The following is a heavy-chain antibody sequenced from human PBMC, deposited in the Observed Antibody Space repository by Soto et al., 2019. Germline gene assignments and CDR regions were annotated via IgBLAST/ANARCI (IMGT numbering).Heavy chain of an antibody. D-gene: IGHD2-2*01. CDR3: ARGPDIRAYCSSASCYNDY. Sequence: GGSLRLSCAASGFTFSNYWMNWVRQAPGKGLEWVANIKQDGSETHYVDSVKGRFTISRDNAKNSLYLQMISLTVEDTAVYYCARGPDIRAYCSSASCYNDYWGQGTLVTVSS. CDR2: IKQDGSET. CDR1: GFTFSNYW. V-gene: IGHV3-7*01. J-gene: IGHJ4*02.